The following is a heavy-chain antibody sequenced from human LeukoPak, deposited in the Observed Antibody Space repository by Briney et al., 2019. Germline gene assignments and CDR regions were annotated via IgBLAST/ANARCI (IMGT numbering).Heavy chain of an antibody. CDR2: IYPGDSDT. Sequence: GESLQISCKGSGYSFTSYWIGWVRQMPGKGLEWMGIIYPGDSDTRYSPSFQGQVTISADKSISTAYLQWSSLKASDTAMYYCARRRDLYSGSYYPFDYWGQGTLVTVSS. D-gene: IGHD1-26*01. CDR3: ARRRDLYSGSYYPFDY. J-gene: IGHJ4*02. V-gene: IGHV5-51*01. CDR1: GYSFTSYW.